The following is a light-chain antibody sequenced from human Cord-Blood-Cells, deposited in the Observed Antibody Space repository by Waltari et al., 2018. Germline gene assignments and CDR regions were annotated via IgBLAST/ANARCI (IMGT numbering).Light chain of an antibody. CDR2: DVS. CDR1: RQYRCGSYF. CDR3: SSYTSSSTLV. V-gene: IGLV2-14*03. J-gene: IGLJ3*02. Sequence: SGLTQPSPLAGSPGQVIHHSCTWTRQYRCGSYFVPWYQQHPGKAPKLMIYDVSNRPSGVSNRFSGSKSGNTASLTISGLQAEDEADYYCSSYTSSSTLVFGGGTKLTVL.